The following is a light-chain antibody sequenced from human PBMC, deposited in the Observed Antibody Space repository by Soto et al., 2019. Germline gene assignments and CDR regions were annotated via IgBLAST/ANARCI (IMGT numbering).Light chain of an antibody. V-gene: IGKV3-11*01. CDR2: DAS. CDR1: QSVSSY. Sequence: EIVLTQSPATLSLSPGERATLSCRASQSVSSYLAWYQQKSGQAPRLLIYDASKRATGIPARFSGSGSGTDSTLTISRLEPEDFAVYYCQQRSNWLFTFGPGTKLDIK. J-gene: IGKJ3*01. CDR3: QQRSNWLFT.